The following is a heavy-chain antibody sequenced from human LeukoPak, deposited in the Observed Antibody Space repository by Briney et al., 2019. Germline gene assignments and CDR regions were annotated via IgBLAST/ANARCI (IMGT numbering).Heavy chain of an antibody. V-gene: IGHV4-61*02. CDR3: ARDRGGYQSFDY. J-gene: IGHJ4*02. CDR2: IYTSGST. CDR1: GGSISSGSYY. Sequence: SQTLSLTCTVSGGSISSGSYYWSWIRQPAGKGLEWIVRIYTSGSTNYNPSLKSRVTISVDTSKNQFSLKLSSVTAADTAVYYCARDRGGYQSFDYWGQGTLVTVSS. D-gene: IGHD5-12*01.